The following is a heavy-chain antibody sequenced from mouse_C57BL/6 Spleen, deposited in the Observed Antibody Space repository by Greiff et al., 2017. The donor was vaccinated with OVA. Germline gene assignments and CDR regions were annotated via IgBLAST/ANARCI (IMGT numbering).Heavy chain of an antibody. CDR2: ISYEGSN. V-gene: IGHV3-6*01. CDR3: ARGGGAWFAY. Sequence: VQLKESGPGLVKPSLSLSLTCSVTGYSITSGYYWNWIRQFPGNKLEWMGYISYEGSNNYNPSLKNRISITRDTSKSQFFLKLNSVTTEDTATYYGARGGGAWFAYWGQGTLVTVSA. CDR1: GYSITSGYY. J-gene: IGHJ3*01.